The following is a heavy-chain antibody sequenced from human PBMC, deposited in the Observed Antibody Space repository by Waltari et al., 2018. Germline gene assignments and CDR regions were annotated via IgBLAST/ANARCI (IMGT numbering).Heavy chain of an antibody. V-gene: IGHV1-2*06. CDR2: INPNSGGT. CDR3: AREGVSGWYPFDY. Sequence: QVQLVQSGAEVKKPGSSVKVSCKASGGTFSSYAISWVRQAPGQGLEWMGRINPNSGGTNYAQKFQGRVTMTRDTSISTAYMELSRLRSDDTAVYYCAREGVSGWYPFDYWGQGTLVTVSS. CDR1: GGTFSSYA. J-gene: IGHJ4*02. D-gene: IGHD6-19*01.